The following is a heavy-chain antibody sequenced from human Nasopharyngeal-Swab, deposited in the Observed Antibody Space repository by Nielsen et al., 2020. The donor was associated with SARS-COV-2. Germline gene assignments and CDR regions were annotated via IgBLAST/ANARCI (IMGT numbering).Heavy chain of an antibody. CDR1: GFTFSSYA. Sequence: GESLKISCAASGFTFSSYAMHWVRQAPGKGLEWVSSISSSSSYIYYADSVKGRFTISRDNARNSLYLQMNSLRAEDTAVYYCARDQDSSGYLGRTDRPHDYWGQGTLVTVSS. CDR2: ISSSSSYI. CDR3: ARDQDSSGYLGRTDRPHDY. D-gene: IGHD3-22*01. J-gene: IGHJ4*02. V-gene: IGHV3-21*01.